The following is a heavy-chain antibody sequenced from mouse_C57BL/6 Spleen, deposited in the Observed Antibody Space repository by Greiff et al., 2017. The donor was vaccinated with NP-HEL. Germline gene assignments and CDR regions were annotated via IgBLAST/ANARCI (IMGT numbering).Heavy chain of an antibody. CDR1: GFTFSSYG. V-gene: IGHV5-6*01. CDR2: ISSGGSYT. J-gene: IGHJ3*01. CDR3: ARHEAQAWFAY. Sequence: EVQGVESGGDLVKPGGSLKLSCAASGFTFSSYGMSWVRQTPDKRLEWVATISSGGSYTYYPDSVKGRFTISRDNAKNTLYLQMSSLKSEDTAMYYCARHEAQAWFAYWGQGTLVTVSA. D-gene: IGHD3-2*02.